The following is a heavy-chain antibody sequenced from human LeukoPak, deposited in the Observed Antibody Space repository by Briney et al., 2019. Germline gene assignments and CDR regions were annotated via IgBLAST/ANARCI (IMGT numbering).Heavy chain of an antibody. CDR2: NYYSGST. V-gene: IGHV4-39*01. CDR1: GGSISSSSYY. J-gene: IGHJ6*03. CDR3: ARLGDSSSSSLYYYYYMDV. Sequence: PSETLSLTCTVSGGSISSSSYYWGWIRQPPGKGLEWIGSNYYSGSTYYNPSLKSRVTISVDTSKNQFSLKLSSVTAADTAVYYCARLGDSSSSSLYYYYYMDVWGKGTTVTVSS. D-gene: IGHD6-6*01.